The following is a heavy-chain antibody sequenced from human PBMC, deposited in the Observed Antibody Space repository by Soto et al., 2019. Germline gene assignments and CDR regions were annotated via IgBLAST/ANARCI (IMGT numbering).Heavy chain of an antibody. CDR1: GGTFSSYA. CDR3: AREKISPHTVPLPLSYYYGMDV. J-gene: IGHJ6*02. D-gene: IGHD4-17*01. Sequence: SVKVSCKASGGTFSSYAISWVRQAPGQGLEWMGGIIPIFGTANYAQKFQGRVTITADESTSTAYMELSSLRSEDTAVYYCAREKISPHTVPLPLSYYYGMDVWGQGTTVTVSS. CDR2: IIPIFGTA. V-gene: IGHV1-69*13.